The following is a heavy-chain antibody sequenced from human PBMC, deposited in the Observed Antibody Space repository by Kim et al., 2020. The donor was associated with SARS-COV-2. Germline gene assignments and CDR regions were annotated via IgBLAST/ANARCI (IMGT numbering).Heavy chain of an antibody. CDR3: ARDILLWDLYFGMDV. D-gene: IGHD1-26*01. Sequence: DSVKGRFTISRDNAKNSLYLQMNSLRDEDTAIYYCARDILLWDLYFGMDVWGHGTTVIVSS. J-gene: IGHJ6*02. V-gene: IGHV3-48*02.